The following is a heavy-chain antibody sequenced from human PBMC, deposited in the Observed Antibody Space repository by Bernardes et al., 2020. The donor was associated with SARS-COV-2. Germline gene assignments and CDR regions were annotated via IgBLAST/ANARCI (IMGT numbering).Heavy chain of an antibody. CDR3: ARVQSTYSSGSGRRYWFDP. D-gene: IGHD6-19*01. J-gene: IGHJ5*02. V-gene: IGHV3-20*01. CDR2: IIWNGAST. Sequence: GGSLRLSCAASGFTFDDYGMSWVRQAPGKGLEWVSGIIWNGASTGYADSVKGRFTISRDNAKNSLFLQMNSLRAEDTALYHCARVQSTYSSGSGRRYWFDPWGQGTLVTVSS. CDR1: GFTFDDYG.